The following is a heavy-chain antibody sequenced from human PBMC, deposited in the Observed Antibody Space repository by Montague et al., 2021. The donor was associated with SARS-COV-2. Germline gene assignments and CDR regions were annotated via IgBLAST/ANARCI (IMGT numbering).Heavy chain of an antibody. Sequence: SETLSLTCTVSGGSISSISNYWGWIRQPPGKGLEWLGSIYYSGGTYYNSSLKSRVTISVDTSKNQFSLKFNSVTAAATAVYYCASFVWFGEVSSENWFDPWGQGTLVTVSS. CDR2: IYYSGGT. CDR1: GGSISSISNY. V-gene: IGHV4-39*01. D-gene: IGHD3-10*01. CDR3: ASFVWFGEVSSENWFDP. J-gene: IGHJ5*02.